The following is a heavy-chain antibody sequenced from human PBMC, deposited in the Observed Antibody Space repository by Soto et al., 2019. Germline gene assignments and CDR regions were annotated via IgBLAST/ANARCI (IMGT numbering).Heavy chain of an antibody. V-gene: IGHV3-21*01. D-gene: IGHD2-21*02. CDR2: ISSSSYI. Sequence: GGSLRLSCAASGFTFSSYSMNWVRQAPGKGLEWVSSISSSSYIYYADSVKGRFTISRDNAKNSLYLQMNSLRAEDTAVYYCARHQRLNSDDMDVWGKGTTVTVSS. J-gene: IGHJ6*03. CDR1: GFTFSSYS. CDR3: ARHQRLNSDDMDV.